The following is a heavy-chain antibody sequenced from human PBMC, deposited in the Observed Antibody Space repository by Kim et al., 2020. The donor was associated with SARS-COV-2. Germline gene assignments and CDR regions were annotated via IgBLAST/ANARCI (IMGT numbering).Heavy chain of an antibody. Sequence: SETLSLTCAVYGGSFSGYYWSWIRQPPGKGLEWIGEINHSGSTNYNPSLKSRVTISVDTSKNQFSLKLSSVTAADTAVYYCARGGGGIVVVTWGQGTLVTVSS. CDR1: GGSFSGYY. D-gene: IGHD2-2*01. CDR2: INHSGST. CDR3: ARGGGGIVVVT. J-gene: IGHJ5*02. V-gene: IGHV4-34*01.